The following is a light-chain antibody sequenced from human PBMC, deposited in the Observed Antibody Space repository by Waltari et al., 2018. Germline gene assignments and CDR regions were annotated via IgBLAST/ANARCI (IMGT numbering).Light chain of an antibody. CDR2: RKN. Sequence: HAGLTQPPSVSEGLRQTATLTCTGTSTDIDTHGTSWLQHHRGHPARLLSYRKNKRPSGISERFSASKSGNTASLTITGLQPEDEADYYCSSWDSSVDAWVFGGGTKLTVL. J-gene: IGLJ3*02. CDR3: SSWDSSVDAWV. CDR1: STDIDTHG. V-gene: IGLV10-54*04.